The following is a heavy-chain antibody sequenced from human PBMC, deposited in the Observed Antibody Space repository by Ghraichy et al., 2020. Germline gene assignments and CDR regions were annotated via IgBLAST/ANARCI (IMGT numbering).Heavy chain of an antibody. J-gene: IGHJ6*02. CDR1: GYTFTSYG. Sequence: ASVKVPCKASGYTFTSYGISWVRQAPGQGLEWMGWISAYNGNTNYAQKLQGRVTMTTDTSTSTAYMELRSLRSDDTAVYYCAREFLTNWNYYYGMDVWGQGTTVTVSS. V-gene: IGHV1-18*01. CDR3: AREFLTNWNYYYGMDV. CDR2: ISAYNGNT. D-gene: IGHD1-1*01.